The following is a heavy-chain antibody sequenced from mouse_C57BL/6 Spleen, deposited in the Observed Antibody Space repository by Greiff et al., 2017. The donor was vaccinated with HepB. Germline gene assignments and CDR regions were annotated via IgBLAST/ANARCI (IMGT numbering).Heavy chain of an antibody. J-gene: IGHJ1*03. D-gene: IGHD1-1*01. V-gene: IGHV5-4*03. CDR2: ISDGGSYT. CDR1: GFTFSSYA. Sequence: EVKLVESGGGLVKPGGSLKLSCAASGFTFSSYAMSWVRQTPEKRLEWVATISDGGSYTYYPDNVKGRFTISRDNAKNNLYLQMSHLKSEDTAMYYCARSLITTVVATNSYWYFDVWGTGTTVTVSS. CDR3: ARSLITTVVATNSYWYFDV.